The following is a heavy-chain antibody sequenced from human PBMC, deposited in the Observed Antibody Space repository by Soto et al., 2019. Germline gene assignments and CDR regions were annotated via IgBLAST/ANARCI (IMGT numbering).Heavy chain of an antibody. V-gene: IGHV1-2*02. D-gene: IGHD1-26*01. J-gene: IGHJ4*02. Sequence: ASVKVSCTASGYTFTNYYMHWLRQAPGQGREWMGWMNPRSGGSKYAQAFQDRVTMTRDASISTAYMEMTSLRHGDTAVYFCARSDDSTSYPLELWGPGTLVTVS. CDR3: ARSDDSTSYPLEL. CDR1: GYTFTNYY. CDR2: MNPRSGGS.